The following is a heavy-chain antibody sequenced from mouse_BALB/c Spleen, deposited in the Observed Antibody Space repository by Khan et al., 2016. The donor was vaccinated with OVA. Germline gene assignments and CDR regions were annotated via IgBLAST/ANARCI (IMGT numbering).Heavy chain of an antibody. CDR1: GFSLSSNG. CDR2: IWGDGST. D-gene: IGHD1-1*01. V-gene: IGHV2-3*01. J-gene: IGHJ4*01. CDR3: AKFTPDYYSMDY. Sequence: QIQLVQSGPGLVAPSQSLSITCTVSGFSLSSNGVSWVRQPPGKGLEWLGVIWGDGSTNYHSTLKSRLIISKDNSKSQVFLKLNSLQTDDTATYYCAKFTPDYYSMDYWGQGTSVTVSS.